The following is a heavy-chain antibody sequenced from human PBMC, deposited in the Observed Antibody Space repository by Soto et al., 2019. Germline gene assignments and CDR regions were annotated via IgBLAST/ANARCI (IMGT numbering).Heavy chain of an antibody. CDR2: IYYSGST. V-gene: IGHV4-39*01. CDR1: GGSITSNNYY. J-gene: IGHJ4*02. CDR3: ARVTDY. Sequence: NPSETLSLTCTVSGGSITSNNYYWGWIRQPPGKGLEWIGSIYYSGSTYYNPSLKSRVTMSVDTSKNQFSLKLSSVTAADTAVYYCARVTDYWGQGTLVTVSS. D-gene: IGHD4-4*01.